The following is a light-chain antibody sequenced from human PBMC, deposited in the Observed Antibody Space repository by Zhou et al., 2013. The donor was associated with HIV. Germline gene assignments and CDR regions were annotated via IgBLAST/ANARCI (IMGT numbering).Light chain of an antibody. CDR3: QQYHDYSPLT. V-gene: IGKV1-5*01. CDR2: GES. J-gene: IGKJ4*01. CDR1: QTINRF. Sequence: DIQMTQSPSSLSASVGDRVTITCRASQTINRFLNWYQQKPGKGPKLLIYGESRLQSGVPSRFSGSGSGTQFTLTISSLQPDDFATYYCQQYHDYSPLTFGGGTKVEI.